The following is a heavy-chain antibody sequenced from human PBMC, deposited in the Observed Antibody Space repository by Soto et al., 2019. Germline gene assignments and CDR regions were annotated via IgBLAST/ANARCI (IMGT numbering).Heavy chain of an antibody. D-gene: IGHD3-10*01. J-gene: IGHJ4*02. CDR2: IYYSGNT. Sequence: SETLSLTCTVSGGSITNYYWSWIRQPPGKGLEWIGYIYYSGNTNYNPSLKSRVTISVDTSKNQFSLNLNSVTAADTAVYYCARISAGIDYWGQGTLVTVSS. CDR1: GGSITNYY. CDR3: ARISAGIDY. V-gene: IGHV4-59*01.